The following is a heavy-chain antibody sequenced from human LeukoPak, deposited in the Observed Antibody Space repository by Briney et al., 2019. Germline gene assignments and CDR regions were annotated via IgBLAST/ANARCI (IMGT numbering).Heavy chain of an antibody. Sequence: GESLKISCKGSGYSFTSYWIGWVRQMPRKGLEWMGIIYPGDSDTGYSPSFQGQVTISADKSISTAYLQWSSLKASDTAMYYCAKTDTAMVSDAFDIWGQGTMVTVSS. CDR1: GYSFTSYW. CDR2: IYPGDSDT. V-gene: IGHV5-51*01. J-gene: IGHJ3*02. D-gene: IGHD5-18*01. CDR3: AKTDTAMVSDAFDI.